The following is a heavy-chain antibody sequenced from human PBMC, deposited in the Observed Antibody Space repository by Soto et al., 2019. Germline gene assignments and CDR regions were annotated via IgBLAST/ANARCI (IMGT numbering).Heavy chain of an antibody. Sequence: QVQLVQSGAEVKKPGSSVKVSCKASGGTFSSYTISWVRQAPGQGLEWMARIIPIPGIANYAQNFKGRVTITADKSPSKAYMELSSLRSEDTAVSYYARIGYRSSWYWFAPWGQGTLVTVSS. J-gene: IGHJ5*02. V-gene: IGHV1-69*02. CDR2: IIPIPGIA. CDR1: GGTFSSYT. CDR3: ARIGYRSSWYWFAP. D-gene: IGHD6-13*01.